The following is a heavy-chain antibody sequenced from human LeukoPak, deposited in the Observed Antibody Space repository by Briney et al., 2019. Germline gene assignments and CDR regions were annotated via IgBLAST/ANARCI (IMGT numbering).Heavy chain of an antibody. CDR1: GFTFSSYG. D-gene: IGHD6-19*01. J-gene: IGHJ4*02. CDR2: ISYDGSNK. Sequence: PGGSLRLSCAASGFTFSSYGMHWVRQAPGKGLEWVAVISYDGSNKYYADSVKGRFTISRDNSKNTLYLQMNSLRAEDTAVYYCAKDRFPGIAVAGCFGYWGQGTLVTVSS. V-gene: IGHV3-30*18. CDR3: AKDRFPGIAVAGCFGY.